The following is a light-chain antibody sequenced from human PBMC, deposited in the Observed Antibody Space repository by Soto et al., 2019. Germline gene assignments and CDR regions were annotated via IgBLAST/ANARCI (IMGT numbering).Light chain of an antibody. CDR3: QEYYSYPWT. J-gene: IGKJ1*01. Sequence: DIQMTQSPSTLSASVGDRVTITCRASQSISAKLAWYQRKPGKAPDLLIYDASSLESGVPSRFSGSGFGTQFTLTVSSLQPDDFATYYCQEYYSYPWTFVQGTKVEIK. V-gene: IGKV1-5*01. CDR2: DAS. CDR1: QSISAK.